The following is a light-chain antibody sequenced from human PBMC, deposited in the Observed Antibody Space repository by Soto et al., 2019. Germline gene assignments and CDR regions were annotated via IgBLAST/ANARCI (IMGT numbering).Light chain of an antibody. CDR1: QSISSW. V-gene: IGKV1-5*03. J-gene: IGKJ1*01. Sequence: DIQMTKSHSTLSASVGDRVTITCRASQSISSWLAWYQQKPGKAPKLLIYKASSLESGVPSRFSGSGSGTEFTLTISSLQPDDFATYYCQQYNSYPWTFGHRTKVDI. CDR3: QQYNSYPWT. CDR2: KAS.